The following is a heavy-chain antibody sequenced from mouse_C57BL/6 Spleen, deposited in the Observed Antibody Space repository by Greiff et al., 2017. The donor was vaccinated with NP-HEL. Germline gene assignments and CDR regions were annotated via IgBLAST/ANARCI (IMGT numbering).Heavy chain of an antibody. CDR2: ISGGGGNT. Sequence: EVQLVESGGGLVKPGGSLKLSCAASGFTFSSYTMSWVRQTPEKRLEWVATISGGGGNTYYPDSVKGRFTISRDNAKNTLYLQMSSLRSEDTALYYCAREGQLRLRYAMDYWGQGTSVTVSS. CDR3: AREGQLRLRYAMDY. V-gene: IGHV5-9*01. CDR1: GFTFSSYT. D-gene: IGHD3-2*02. J-gene: IGHJ4*01.